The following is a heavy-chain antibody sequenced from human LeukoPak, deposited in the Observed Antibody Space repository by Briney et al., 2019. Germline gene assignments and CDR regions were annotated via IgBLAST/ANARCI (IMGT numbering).Heavy chain of an antibody. CDR1: GYTFTSYD. CDR2: MNPNSGNT. J-gene: IGHJ6*02. D-gene: IGHD3-3*01. V-gene: IGHV1-8*01. CDR3: ARGPDGTYYDFWSGYWNYYYYGMDV. Sequence: ASVKVSCKASGYTFTSYDIQWVRQATGQGLEWMGWMNPNSGNTGYEQKFQGRVTMTRNTSISTAYMELSSLRSEDTAVYYCARGPDGTYYDFWSGYWNYYYYGMDVWGQGTTVTVSS.